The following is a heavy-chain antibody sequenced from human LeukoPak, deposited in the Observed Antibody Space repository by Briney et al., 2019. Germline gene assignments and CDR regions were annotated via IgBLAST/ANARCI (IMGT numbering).Heavy chain of an antibody. CDR3: VRRGDV. V-gene: IGHV4-61*02. CDR2: IYTSGST. J-gene: IGHJ3*01. Sequence: RSSETLSLTCTVSGGSISSGNFYWSLIRQPAGKGLEWIGRIYTSGSTDYNPSLKSRVTISVDTSKNQFSLRLSSVTAADTAMYYCVRRGDVWGQGTMVTVSS. CDR1: GGSISSGNFY.